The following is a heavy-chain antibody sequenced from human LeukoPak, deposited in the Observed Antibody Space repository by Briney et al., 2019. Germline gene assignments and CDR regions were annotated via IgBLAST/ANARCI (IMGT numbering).Heavy chain of an antibody. CDR1: GYSIISDYF. CDR2: IFHSGDV. V-gene: IGHV4-38-2*02. Sequence: PSETLSLTCIVSGYSIISDYFWGWARQPPGKGPEWIGSIFHSGDVYYNPSLTSRVTLSVDPSNNRFSLKVTSVTAAVTAIYYCARVVASTSIDFWGQGTLVTVSS. J-gene: IGHJ4*02. D-gene: IGHD2-15*01. CDR3: ARVVASTSIDF.